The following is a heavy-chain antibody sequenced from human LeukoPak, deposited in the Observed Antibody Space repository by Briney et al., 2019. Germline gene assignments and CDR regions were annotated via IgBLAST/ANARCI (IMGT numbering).Heavy chain of an antibody. D-gene: IGHD6-6*01. CDR3: AKEISSPAFFDY. V-gene: IGHV3-30*18. J-gene: IGHJ4*02. CDR2: ISYDGSNK. Sequence: GPLILSCAASGFTFSSYGMHGVRQPPGKGLEGVAVISYDGSNKYYAASVKGRFTISRDNSKNTLYLQMNSLRAEDTAVYYCAKEISSPAFFDYWGQGTLVTVSS. CDR1: GFTFSSYG.